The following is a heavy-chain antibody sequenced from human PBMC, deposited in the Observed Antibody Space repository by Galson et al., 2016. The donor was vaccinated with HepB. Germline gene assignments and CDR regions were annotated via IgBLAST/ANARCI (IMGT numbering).Heavy chain of an antibody. CDR3: TRNAGGYNFGD. D-gene: IGHD3-10*01. CDR1: GYTFTNYA. V-gene: IGHV1-3*04. Sequence: SVKVSCKASGYTFTNYAIHWVRQALGQRLEWMGWINTSNGNTKYSRKLQGRVTITRDTSAKIVYMELSSLISEDTAVFYCTRNAGGYNFGDWGQGTLVTVSS. J-gene: IGHJ4*02. CDR2: INTSNGNT.